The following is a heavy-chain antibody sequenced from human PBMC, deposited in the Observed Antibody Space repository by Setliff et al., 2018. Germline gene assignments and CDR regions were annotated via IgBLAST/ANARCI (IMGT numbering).Heavy chain of an antibody. CDR2: IYHSGST. Sequence: KASETLSLTCTVSGGSISSGDYYWSWIRQPPGKGLEWIGSIYHSGSTYYNPSLKSRLTISRDTSKNQVSLKLNSVTATDTAVYYCARDLGHGGDSDYWGQGILVTVSS. CDR1: GGSISSGDYY. J-gene: IGHJ4*02. CDR3: ARDLGHGGDSDY. V-gene: IGHV4-39*07. D-gene: IGHD2-21*02.